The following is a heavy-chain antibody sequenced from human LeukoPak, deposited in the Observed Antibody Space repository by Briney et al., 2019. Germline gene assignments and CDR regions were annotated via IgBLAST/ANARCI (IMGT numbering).Heavy chain of an antibody. CDR1: GYTFTSCD. J-gene: IGHJ6*02. Sequence: ASVKVSCKASGYTFTSCDINWVRQATGQGLEWMGWMNPNSGNTGYAQKFQGRVTMTRNTSISTAYMELSSLRSEDTAVYYCARGQYQLSPYYYGMDVWGQGTTVTVSS. CDR3: ARGQYQLSPYYYGMDV. CDR2: MNPNSGNT. V-gene: IGHV1-8*01. D-gene: IGHD2-2*01.